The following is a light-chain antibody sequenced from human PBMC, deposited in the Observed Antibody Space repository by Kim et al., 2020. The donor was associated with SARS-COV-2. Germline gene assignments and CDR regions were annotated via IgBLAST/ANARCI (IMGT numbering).Light chain of an antibody. Sequence: AQGKTARVNGGGTNLGGKRGNWYQQRPGQAPVLVIYYDADRPSGIPERFSGSNSGNTATLTISGVEAGDEADYYCQVWDTSTEHIPFGGGTQLTVL. V-gene: IGLV3-21*04. CDR1: NLGGKR. CDR3: QVWDTSTEHIP. CDR2: YDA. J-gene: IGLJ2*01.